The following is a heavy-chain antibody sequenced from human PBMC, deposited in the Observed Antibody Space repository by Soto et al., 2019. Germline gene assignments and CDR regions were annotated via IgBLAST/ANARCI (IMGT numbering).Heavy chain of an antibody. CDR3: ANGDYDILTAFDY. CDR1: GFTFSSAA. D-gene: IGHD3-9*01. Sequence: VGALRLTCAASGFTFSSAAMSWFRQAPGKGLEGDSAISGSGGSTYYADSVKGRFTISRDNSKTTLYLQMNSLRAEDTAVYYCANGDYDILTAFDYWGQGTLVTVSS. CDR2: ISGSGGST. J-gene: IGHJ4*02. V-gene: IGHV3-23*01.